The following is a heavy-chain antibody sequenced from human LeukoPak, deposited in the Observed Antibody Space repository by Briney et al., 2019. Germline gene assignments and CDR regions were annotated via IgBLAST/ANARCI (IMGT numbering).Heavy chain of an antibody. D-gene: IGHD2-8*01. CDR2: ISGSSSYI. CDR3: ARSMTVNDY. V-gene: IGHV3-21*01. J-gene: IGHJ4*02. CDR1: GFTFSSYS. Sequence: GGSLRLSCAASGFTFSSYSMNWVRQAPGKGLEWVSSISGSSSYIYYGDSVKGRCTISRDNAKKSLYLQMNSLRAEDTAVYYCARSMTVNDYWGQGTLVTVSS.